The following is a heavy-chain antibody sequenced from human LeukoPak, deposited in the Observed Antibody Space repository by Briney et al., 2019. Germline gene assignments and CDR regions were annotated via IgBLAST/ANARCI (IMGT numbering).Heavy chain of an antibody. J-gene: IGHJ4*02. Sequence: SVKVSCKASGYTFTGYYMHWVRQAPGQGLEWMGWINPNSGGTNYAQKFQGRVTMTRDTSISTACVEPSRLRSDDTGVYYCARGLVVATLLICWGQGTLVSVSS. V-gene: IGHV1-2*02. CDR1: GYTFTGYY. CDR2: INPNSGGT. CDR3: ARGLVVATLLIC. D-gene: IGHD5-12*01.